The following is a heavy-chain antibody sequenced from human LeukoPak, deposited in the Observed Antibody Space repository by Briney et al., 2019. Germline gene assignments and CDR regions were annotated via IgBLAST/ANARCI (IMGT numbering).Heavy chain of an antibody. CDR3: ARGDGVASASGGADP. CDR1: GGSINNYY. CDR2: IYHSGSA. J-gene: IGHJ5*02. D-gene: IGHD6-13*01. Sequence: SETLSLTCTVSGGSINNYYWSWIRQPAGKGLEWIGRIYHSGSADVTPSLKSRATISADRSKNQFSLKLSSVTAADTAVYYCARGDGVASASGGADPWGQGTLVTVTS. V-gene: IGHV4-4*07.